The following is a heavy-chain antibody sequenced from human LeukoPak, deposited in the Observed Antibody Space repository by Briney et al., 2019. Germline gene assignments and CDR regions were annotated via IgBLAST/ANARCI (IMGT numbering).Heavy chain of an antibody. J-gene: IGHJ4*02. V-gene: IGHV3-21*01. CDR2: ISSSSIYI. Sequence: GGSLRLSCAASGFTFSSYSMNWVRQAPGKGLKWVSSISSSSIYIYYADSVKGRFTISRDNAKNSLYLQMNSLRAEDTAVYYCARVHSSSWSAIEDYWGQGTLVTVSS. CDR1: GFTFSSYS. CDR3: ARVHSSSWSAIEDY. D-gene: IGHD6-13*01.